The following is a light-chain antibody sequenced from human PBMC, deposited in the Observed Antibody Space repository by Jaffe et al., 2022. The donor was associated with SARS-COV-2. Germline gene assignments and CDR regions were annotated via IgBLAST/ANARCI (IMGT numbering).Light chain of an antibody. CDR2: END. CDR1: VGDNY. Sequence: QSVLTQPPSVSAAPGQTVTISCSGGVGDNYISWYQQLPGAAPKLLIFENDKRLSGIPDRFSGSRSGTSATLAITGLQPGDEAEYYCGTWDNSLTAGIFGGGTELTVL. J-gene: IGLJ2*01. CDR3: GTWDNSLTAGI. V-gene: IGLV1-51*02.